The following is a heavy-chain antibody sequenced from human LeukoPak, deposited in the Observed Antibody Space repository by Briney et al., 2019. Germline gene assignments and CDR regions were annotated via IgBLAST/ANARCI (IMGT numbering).Heavy chain of an antibody. Sequence: PSETLSLTCSVSGGSINSFYWSWIRQPPGKGLEWIGYIYYSGSTNYNPSLKSRVTISVDTSKNQFSLNLSSVTAADTAVYYCARHWGSRGAFDIWGQGTKVTVSS. CDR1: GGSINSFY. CDR3: ARHWGSRGAFDI. V-gene: IGHV4-59*01. J-gene: IGHJ3*02. CDR2: IYYSGST. D-gene: IGHD7-27*01.